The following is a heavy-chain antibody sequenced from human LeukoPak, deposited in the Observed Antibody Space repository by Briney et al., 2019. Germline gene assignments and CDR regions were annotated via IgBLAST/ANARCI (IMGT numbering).Heavy chain of an antibody. CDR3: AKAGLVRGGALDS. D-gene: IGHD4/OR15-4a*01. V-gene: IGHV3-74*01. J-gene: IGHJ4*02. CDR2: IKTDGSIT. Sequence: GGSLRLSCAASGFSFSVYWMHWVRQAPGKGPVWVSRIKTDGSITDYADSVKGRFSISRDNSKNTLYLQMTSLRVEDTAVYYCAKAGLVRGGALDSWGQGTLVTVSS. CDR1: GFSFSVYW.